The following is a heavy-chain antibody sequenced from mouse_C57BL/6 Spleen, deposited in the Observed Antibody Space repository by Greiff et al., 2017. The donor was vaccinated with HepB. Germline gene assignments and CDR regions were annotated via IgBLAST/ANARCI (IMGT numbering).Heavy chain of an antibody. D-gene: IGHD1-1*01. CDR2: ISYSGST. CDR1: GYSITSGYD. J-gene: IGHJ1*03. Sequence: VQLKESGPGMVKPSQSLSLTCTVTGYSITSGYDWHWIRHFPGNKLEWMGYISYSGSTNYNPSLKSRISITHDTSKNHFFLKLNSVTTEDTATYYCAREAYGSSYGYFDVWGTGTTVTVSS. V-gene: IGHV3-1*01. CDR3: AREAYGSSYGYFDV.